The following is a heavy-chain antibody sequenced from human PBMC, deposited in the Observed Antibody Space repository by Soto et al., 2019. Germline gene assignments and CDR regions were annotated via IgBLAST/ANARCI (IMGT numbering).Heavy chain of an antibody. J-gene: IGHJ6*02. V-gene: IGHV1-69*06. CDR3: ASALPRDIVVVVAATPYYYGMDV. CDR2: IIPIFGTA. CDR1: GGTFSSYA. Sequence: QVQLVQSGAEVKKPGSSVKVSCKASGGTFSSYAISWVRQAPGQGLEWMGGIIPIFGTANYAQKFQGRVTIIADKSTSTAYMELSSLRSEDTAVYYCASALPRDIVVVVAATPYYYGMDVWGQGTTVTVSS. D-gene: IGHD2-15*01.